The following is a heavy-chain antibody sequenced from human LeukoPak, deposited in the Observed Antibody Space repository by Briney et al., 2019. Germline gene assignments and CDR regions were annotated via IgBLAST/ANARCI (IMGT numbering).Heavy chain of an antibody. J-gene: IGHJ4*02. CDR3: AKDFVPRGGSYFPGFDY. Sequence: GGSLRLFCAASGFTFSSYAMNWVRQAPGKGLEWVSTISNSGDRTYYADSVKGRFTISRDNSKNTLYLQMNSLRTEDTAVYYCAKDFVPRGGSYFPGFDYWGQGTLVIVSS. V-gene: IGHV3-23*01. CDR1: GFTFSSYA. D-gene: IGHD1-26*01. CDR2: ISNSGDRT.